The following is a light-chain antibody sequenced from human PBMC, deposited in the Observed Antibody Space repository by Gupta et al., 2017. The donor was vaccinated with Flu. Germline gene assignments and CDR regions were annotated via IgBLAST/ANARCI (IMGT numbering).Light chain of an antibody. CDR3: NSYTSINTAKV. CDR2: GVS. V-gene: IGLV2-14*01. J-gene: IGLJ1*01. Sequence: QSAPTQPASVSGSPGQSITISCTGTSSDIGGYNYVSWYQQHPGKAPKLIIYGVSNRPSGVSNRFSGSKSGNTASLTISGLQADDEADYYCNSYTSINTAKVFGTGTKVTVL. CDR1: SSDIGGYNY.